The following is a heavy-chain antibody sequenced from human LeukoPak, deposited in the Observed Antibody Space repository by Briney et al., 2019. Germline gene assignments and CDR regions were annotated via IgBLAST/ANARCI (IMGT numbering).Heavy chain of an antibody. Sequence: GESLKISCKGSGYSFTSYWVGWVRQMPGKGLEWMGIIYPGDSDTRYSPSFQGQVTISADKSISTAYLQWSSLKASDTAMYYSARQEVPQYDYVWGSYRYWGQGTLVTVSS. J-gene: IGHJ4*02. CDR3: ARQEVPQYDYVWGSYRY. D-gene: IGHD3-16*02. CDR1: GYSFTSYW. V-gene: IGHV5-51*01. CDR2: IYPGDSDT.